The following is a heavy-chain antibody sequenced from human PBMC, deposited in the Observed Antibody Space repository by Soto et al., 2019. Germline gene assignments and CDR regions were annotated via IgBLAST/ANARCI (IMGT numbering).Heavy chain of an antibody. V-gene: IGHV3-23*01. J-gene: IGHJ5*02. CDR1: VITLSSYA. Sequence: GGSLRLSCAASVITLSSYAMSWVRQAPGKGLEWVSAISGSGGSTYYADSVKGRFTISRDNSKNTLNLQMNSLRAEDTAVYYCAKQPLATTGSRWFDPWGQGTLVTVS. D-gene: IGHD1-1*01. CDR2: ISGSGGST. CDR3: AKQPLATTGSRWFDP.